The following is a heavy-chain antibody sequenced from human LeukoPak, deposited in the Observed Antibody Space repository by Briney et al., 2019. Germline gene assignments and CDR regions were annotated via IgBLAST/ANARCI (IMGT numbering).Heavy chain of an antibody. Sequence: PGRSLRLSCAASGFTFSSYGMHWVRQAPGKGLEWVAVIWYDGSNKYYADSVKGRFTISRDNSKNTLYLQMNSLRAEDTAVYYCARSPTRGCSGYDSLDYWGQGTLVTVSS. V-gene: IGHV3-33*01. CDR2: IWYDGSNK. J-gene: IGHJ4*02. CDR3: ARSPTRGCSGYDSLDY. CDR1: GFTFSSYG. D-gene: IGHD5-12*01.